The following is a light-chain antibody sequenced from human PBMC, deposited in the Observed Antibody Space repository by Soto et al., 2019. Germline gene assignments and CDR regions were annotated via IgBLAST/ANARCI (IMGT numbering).Light chain of an antibody. Sequence: DIQMTQSPSSLSASVGDRVTITCQASQDISNYLNWYQQKPGKAPKLLIYDASNLETGVPSRFSGSGSGTEFTFTISSLQPEDIETYYCQQYDNLPRTFGPGTKVDIK. V-gene: IGKV1-33*01. CDR1: QDISNY. CDR3: QQYDNLPRT. J-gene: IGKJ3*01. CDR2: DAS.